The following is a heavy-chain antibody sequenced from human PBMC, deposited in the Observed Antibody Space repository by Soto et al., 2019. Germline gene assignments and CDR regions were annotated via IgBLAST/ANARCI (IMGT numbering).Heavy chain of an antibody. CDR2: IYSGGST. CDR1: GFTVSSNY. D-gene: IGHD3-3*01. V-gene: IGHV3-66*04. CDR3: ARRGESSDFGKRGAFDI. Sequence: EVQLVESGGGLVQPGGSLRLSCAASGFTVSSNYMSWVRQAPGKGLEWVSVIYSGGSTYYADSVKGRFTISRDNSKNTLYLQMNSLRAEDTAVYYCARRGESSDFGKRGAFDIWGQGTMVTVSS. J-gene: IGHJ3*02.